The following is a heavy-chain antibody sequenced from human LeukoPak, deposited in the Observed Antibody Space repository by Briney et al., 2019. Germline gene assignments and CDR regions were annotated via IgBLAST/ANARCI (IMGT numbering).Heavy chain of an antibody. Sequence: GGSLRLSCAASGFTFSSYAMDWVRQAPGKGLEWVSVIYSDGRTYYADSVKGRFTISRDNAKNSLYLQMHNLRAEDTAVYYCAKNGEEFDYWGQGTLVTVSS. CDR1: GFTFSSYA. D-gene: IGHD4-17*01. CDR3: AKNGEEFDY. V-gene: IGHV3-23*03. CDR2: IYSDGRT. J-gene: IGHJ4*02.